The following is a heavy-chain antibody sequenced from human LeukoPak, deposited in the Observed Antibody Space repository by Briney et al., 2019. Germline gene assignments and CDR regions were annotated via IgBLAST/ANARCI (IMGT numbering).Heavy chain of an antibody. CDR2: IRYDGSNK. D-gene: IGHD1-26*01. CDR3: AKGGARELLVDAFDI. V-gene: IGHV3-30*02. Sequence: GGSLRLSCAASGFTFSSYGMHWVRQAPGKGLEWVAFIRYDGSNKYYADSVKGRFTISRDNSKNTLYLQMNSLRAEDTAVYYCAKGGARELLVDAFDIRGQGTMVTVSS. CDR1: GFTFSSYG. J-gene: IGHJ3*02.